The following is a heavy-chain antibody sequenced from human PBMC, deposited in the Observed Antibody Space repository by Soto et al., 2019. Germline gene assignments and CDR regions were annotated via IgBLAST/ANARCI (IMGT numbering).Heavy chain of an antibody. J-gene: IGHJ4*02. CDR1: GGSISSGDYY. CDR3: ARVTRDYVSPIDY. CDR2: IYYSGST. V-gene: IGHV4-30-4*01. D-gene: IGHD3-16*01. Sequence: PSETLSLTCTVSGGSISSGDYYWSWIRQPPGKGLEWIGYIYYSGSTYYNPSLKSRVTISVDTSKNQFSLKLSSVTAADTAVYYCARVTRDYVSPIDYWGQGTLVTVSS.